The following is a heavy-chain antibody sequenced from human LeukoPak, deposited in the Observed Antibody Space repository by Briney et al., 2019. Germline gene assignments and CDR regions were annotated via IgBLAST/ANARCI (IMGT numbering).Heavy chain of an antibody. CDR1: GYTVTNYV. V-gene: IGHV1-3*01. J-gene: IGHJ4*02. D-gene: IGHD2-21*01. CDR3: ARDACGDTCYPGGY. Sequence: ASVKVSCKASGYTVTNYVVHWVRQAPGQRPDWMGWINAGNGDTKYSQNFQGRVTITRDTSASTAYMELSSLTSEDTALYYCARDACGDTCYPGGYWGQGTLVTVSS. CDR2: INAGNGDT.